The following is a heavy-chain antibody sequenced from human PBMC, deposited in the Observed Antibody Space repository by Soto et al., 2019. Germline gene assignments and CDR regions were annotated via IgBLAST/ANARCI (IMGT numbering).Heavy chain of an antibody. CDR2: IYYSGST. Sequence: SETLSLTCTVSGGSISSSSYYWGWIRQPPGKGLEWIGSIYYSGSTYYNPSLKSRVTISVDTSKNQFSLKLSSVTAADTAVYYCARVGSGTTLPDSSSYLDYWGQGTLVTVFS. CDR1: GGSISSSSYY. J-gene: IGHJ4*02. D-gene: IGHD6-6*01. CDR3: ARVGSGTTLPDSSSYLDY. V-gene: IGHV4-39*07.